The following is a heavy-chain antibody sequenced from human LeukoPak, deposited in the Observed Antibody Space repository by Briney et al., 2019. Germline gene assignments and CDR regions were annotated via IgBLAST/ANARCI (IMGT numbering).Heavy chain of an antibody. V-gene: IGHV4-59*01. J-gene: IGHJ4*02. CDR3: VSQGSELVLDY. CDR2: IYYSGRT. D-gene: IGHD3-10*01. Sequence: SETLSLTSTVSSVSISSYYWSWIRHPPGKGREWIVYIYYSGRTNYNPSLKSLVTISVNTSKNQFSLKFSSVTAATAAVYCSVSQGSELVLDYWGQGTLVTVYS. CDR1: SVSISSYY.